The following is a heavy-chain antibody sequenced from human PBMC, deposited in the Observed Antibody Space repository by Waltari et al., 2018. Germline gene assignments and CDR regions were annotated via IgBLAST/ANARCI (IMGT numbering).Heavy chain of an antibody. CDR2: IKQDGSEK. CDR3: ARDWVAGPEPKGIDY. D-gene: IGHD6-19*01. Sequence: EVQLVESGGGLVQPGGSLRLSCAASGFTFSSYWMSWVRQAPGKGLEWVANIKQDGSEKYYVDAVKGRFTISRDNAKNSLYLQMNSLRAEDTAVYYCARDWVAGPEPKGIDYWGQGTLVTVSS. CDR1: GFTFSSYW. J-gene: IGHJ4*02. V-gene: IGHV3-7*01.